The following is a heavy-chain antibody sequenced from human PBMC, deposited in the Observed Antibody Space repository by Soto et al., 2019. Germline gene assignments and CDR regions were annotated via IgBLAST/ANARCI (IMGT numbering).Heavy chain of an antibody. CDR3: ARVWFGELFQNSGGMDV. D-gene: IGHD3-10*01. Sequence: QVQLVESGGGVVQPGRSLRLSCAASGFTFSSYGMHWVRQAPGKGLEWVAVIWYDGSNKYYADSVKGRFTISRDNSKNTLYLQMNSLRAEDTAVYYCARVWFGELFQNSGGMDVWGQGTTVTVSS. CDR1: GFTFSSYG. CDR2: IWYDGSNK. J-gene: IGHJ6*02. V-gene: IGHV3-33*01.